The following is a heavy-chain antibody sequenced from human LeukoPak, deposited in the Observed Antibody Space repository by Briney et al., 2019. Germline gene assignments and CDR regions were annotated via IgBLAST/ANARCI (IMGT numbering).Heavy chain of an antibody. D-gene: IGHD2-2*01. CDR2: ISPNTGDT. CDR3: ARRGFAGYCSSTSCSPGAFDI. CDR1: GYTFTGYY. V-gene: IGHV1-2*07. J-gene: IGHJ3*02. Sequence: ASVKVSCKASGYTFTGYYMHWVRQAPGQGLEWMGWISPNTGDTNYAHSFQGRVTMTRDTSITTVYMELSRLRSDDTAVYYCARRGFAGYCSSTSCSPGAFDIWGQGTMVTVSS.